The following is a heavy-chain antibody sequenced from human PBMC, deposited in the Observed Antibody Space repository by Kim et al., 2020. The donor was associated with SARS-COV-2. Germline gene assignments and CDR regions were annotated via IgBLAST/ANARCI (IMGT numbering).Heavy chain of an antibody. D-gene: IGHD3-22*01. CDR3: ARTASITMIYGDAFDI. V-gene: IGHV3-30-3*01. CDR2: ISYDGSNK. CDR1: GFTFSSYA. Sequence: GGSLRLSCAASGFTFSSYAMHWVRQAPGKGLEWVAVISYDGSNKYYADSVKGRFTISRDNSKNTLYLQMNSLRAEDTAVYYCARTASITMIYGDAFDIWGQGTMVTVSS. J-gene: IGHJ3*02.